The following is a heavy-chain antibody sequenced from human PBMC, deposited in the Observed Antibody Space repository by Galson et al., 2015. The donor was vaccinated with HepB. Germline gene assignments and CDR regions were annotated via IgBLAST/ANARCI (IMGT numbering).Heavy chain of an antibody. CDR1: GFAFSTYE. J-gene: IGHJ4*02. CDR2: ISSNRSTT. CDR3: VRPHQGWGTTDH. Sequence: SLRLSCAVSGFAFSTYEMHWVRQAPGKGLEWISLISSNRSTTYYAASVKGRFTISRDNAKNTLHLQMNSLRVEDTAVYFCVRPHQGWGTTDHWGQGTLVTVSS. V-gene: IGHV3-48*03. D-gene: IGHD3-16*01.